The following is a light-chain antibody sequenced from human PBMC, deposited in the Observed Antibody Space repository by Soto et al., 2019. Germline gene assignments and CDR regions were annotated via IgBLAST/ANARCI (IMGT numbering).Light chain of an antibody. CDR1: QGIYNW. J-gene: IGKJ1*01. V-gene: IGKV1-12*01. Sequence: DIQMTQSPSSVSASVGDRVTITCRASQGIYNWLAWYQQKPGKAPRLLIYTTSILQSGVPSRFSGSGSGTDFTLTISDLQPEDFATYYCLQAKSFPLTCDQGTKVEIK. CDR2: TTS. CDR3: LQAKSFPLT.